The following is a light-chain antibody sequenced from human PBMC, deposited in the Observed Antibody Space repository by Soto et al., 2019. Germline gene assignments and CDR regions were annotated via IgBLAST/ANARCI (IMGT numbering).Light chain of an antibody. J-gene: IGKJ4*01. Sequence: EVVLAQSPATLSLSPGDRATLSCRANESVSTYLAWYQQKPGQSPRLLIYDTSKRATGITDRFSGSGSGTDFTLTIVSLEPEDFVFYYCQQRSSWPLTFGGGTKVDIK. V-gene: IGKV3-11*01. CDR1: ESVSTY. CDR3: QQRSSWPLT. CDR2: DTS.